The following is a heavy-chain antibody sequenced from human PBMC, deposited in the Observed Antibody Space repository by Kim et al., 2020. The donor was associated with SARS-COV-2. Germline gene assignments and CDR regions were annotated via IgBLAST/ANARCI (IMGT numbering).Heavy chain of an antibody. V-gene: IGHV4-4*07. CDR2: IYTSGST. D-gene: IGHD4-17*01. Sequence: SQTLSLTCTVSGGSISSYYWSWIRQPAGKGLEWIGRIYTSGSTNYNPSLKSRVTMSVDTSKNQFSLKLSSVTAADTAVYYCARDSFYGDPGPYFDYWGQGTLVTVSS. J-gene: IGHJ4*02. CDR1: GGSISSYY. CDR3: ARDSFYGDPGPYFDY.